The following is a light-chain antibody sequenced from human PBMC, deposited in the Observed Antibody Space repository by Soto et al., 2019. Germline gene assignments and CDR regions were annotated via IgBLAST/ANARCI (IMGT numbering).Light chain of an antibody. Sequence: DIVMTQSPLSLPVTPGEPASISCRSSQSLLHSDGYNYLDWYLQKPGQSPQLLIYLGSNRASGIPDRFSGSRSGTDFILKISRVEAEDVGIYYCMQGLQTLPTFGPGTKVDIK. CDR2: LGS. CDR1: QSLLHSDGYNY. V-gene: IGKV2-28*01. J-gene: IGKJ3*01. CDR3: MQGLQTLPT.